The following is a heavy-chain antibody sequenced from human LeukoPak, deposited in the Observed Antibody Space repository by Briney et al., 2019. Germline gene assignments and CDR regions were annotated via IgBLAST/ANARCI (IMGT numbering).Heavy chain of an antibody. CDR2: IYPGDSDT. J-gene: IGHJ3*02. Sequence: GGSLKISCKGSGYNFTSYWIGWVRPVPGKGLEWMGIIYPGDSDTRYSPSFQGQVTISADKSISTAYLQWSSLKASDTAMYYCARPGYSYAQDAFDIWGQGTMVTVSS. CDR1: GYNFTSYW. CDR3: ARPGYSYAQDAFDI. D-gene: IGHD5-18*01. V-gene: IGHV5-51*01.